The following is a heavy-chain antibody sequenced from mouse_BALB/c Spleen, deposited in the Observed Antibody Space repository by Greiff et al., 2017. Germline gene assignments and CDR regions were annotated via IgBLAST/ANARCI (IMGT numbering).Heavy chain of an antibody. CDR3: ARKILRTFGY. V-gene: IGHV1S81*02. D-gene: IGHD1-1*01. J-gene: IGHJ2*01. Sequence: VQLQQSGAELVKPGASVKLSCKASGYTFTSYYMYWVKQRPGQGLEWIGEINPSNGGTNFNEKFKSKATLTVDKSSSTAYMQLSSLTSEDSAVYYCARKILRTFGYWGQGTTLTVSS. CDR2: INPSNGGT. CDR1: GYTFTSYY.